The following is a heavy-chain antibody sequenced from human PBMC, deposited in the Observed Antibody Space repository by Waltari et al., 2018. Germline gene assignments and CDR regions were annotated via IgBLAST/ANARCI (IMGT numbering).Heavy chain of an antibody. D-gene: IGHD1-20*01. J-gene: IGHJ4*02. CDR2: IRGTSPTI. Sequence: EVQLVESGGGLVQPGGSLRLSCAASGFTFSTYSLNWVRQAPGKGLEWVSHIRGTSPTIDDADSVKGRFTIARDNARNSLYLQMNSLRAEDTAVYYCASGYNWDRFDYWGQGTLVTVSS. CDR3: ASGYNWDRFDY. V-gene: IGHV3-48*04. CDR1: GFTFSTYS.